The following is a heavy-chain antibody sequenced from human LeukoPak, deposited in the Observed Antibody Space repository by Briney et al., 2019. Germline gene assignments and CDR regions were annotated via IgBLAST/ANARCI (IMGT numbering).Heavy chain of an antibody. Sequence: PSETLSLTCAVYGGSFSGYYWSWIRQPPGKGLEWIGEINHSGSTNYNPSLKSRVTISVDTSKNQFSLKLSSVTAADTAVYYCARGYYDFWSGYYTSPRANWFDPWGQGTLVTVSS. V-gene: IGHV4-34*01. CDR3: ARGYYDFWSGYYTSPRANWFDP. CDR2: INHSGST. CDR1: GGSFSGYY. D-gene: IGHD3-3*01. J-gene: IGHJ5*02.